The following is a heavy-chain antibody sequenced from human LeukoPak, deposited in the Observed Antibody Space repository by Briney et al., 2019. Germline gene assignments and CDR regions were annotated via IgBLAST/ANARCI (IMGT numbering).Heavy chain of an antibody. CDR2: IDCCGDTI. Sequence: GGSLRLSCAASGFTFSDYSMNWVRQAPGKGLEWVSYIDCCGDTIYYADSVKGRFTISRDNAKNSLDLQMNSLRDEDTAVYYCSRRFDCWGQGTLVTVSS. V-gene: IGHV3-48*02. J-gene: IGHJ4*02. CDR1: GFTFSDYS. CDR3: SRRFDC.